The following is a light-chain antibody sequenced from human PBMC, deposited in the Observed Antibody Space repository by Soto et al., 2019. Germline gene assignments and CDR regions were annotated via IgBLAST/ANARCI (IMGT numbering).Light chain of an antibody. Sequence: VRMTQSPCSLSASVGDRVTISCRASQGIGNALGWYQQKPGKPPKVLIYGASNLQSGVPPRFSGIGSGTDFTLTISSLQSEDFAVYYCQQYKTWRSITFCQGTRLEIK. CDR1: QGIGNA. J-gene: IGKJ5*01. V-gene: IGKV1-6*01. CDR2: GAS. CDR3: QQYKTWRSIT.